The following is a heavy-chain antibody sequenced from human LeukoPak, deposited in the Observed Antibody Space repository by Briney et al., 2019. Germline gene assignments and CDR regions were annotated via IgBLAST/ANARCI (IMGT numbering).Heavy chain of an antibody. CDR1: GFAFSSYL. Sequence: GGSLRLSCIASGFAFSSYLMHWVRQAPGKGLVWVSRINSDGSSTNYADSVRGRFTISRDNAKSRLYLQMNSLRAEDTGVYYCTRDLGIAVADVLDLGAQGPVVSV. D-gene: IGHD6-19*01. CDR3: TRDLGIAVADVLDL. V-gene: IGHV3-74*01. CDR2: INSDGSST. J-gene: IGHJ4*02.